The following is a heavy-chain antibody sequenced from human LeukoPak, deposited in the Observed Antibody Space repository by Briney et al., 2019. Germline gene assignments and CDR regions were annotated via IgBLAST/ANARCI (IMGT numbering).Heavy chain of an antibody. CDR3: AREAREMATNAHDAFDI. Sequence: SQTLSLTCTVSGGSISSGDYYWSWLRQYPGKGLEWIVYIYHSGSTYYNPSLKSRLTISVDTSKSQFSLKLSSVTAADTAVYYCAREAREMATNAHDAFDIWGQGTMVTVSS. CDR2: IYHSGST. V-gene: IGHV4-31*03. D-gene: IGHD5-12*01. CDR1: GGSISSGDYY. J-gene: IGHJ3*02.